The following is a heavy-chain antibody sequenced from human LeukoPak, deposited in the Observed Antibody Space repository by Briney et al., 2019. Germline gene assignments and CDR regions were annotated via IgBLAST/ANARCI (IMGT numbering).Heavy chain of an antibody. V-gene: IGHV3-30*02. J-gene: IGHJ4*02. D-gene: IGHD3-22*01. CDR2: IRFDGSNK. Sequence: PRGSLRLSCAASGFTLSSSGMHLVRPAPGKGLEWVSFIRFDGSNKHYADSVEGRFTITRDNSKNTLYLQMNSLRAEDTAVYYCAKHFDSSGYSLDYWGQGTLVTVSS. CDR3: AKHFDSSGYSLDY. CDR1: GFTLSSSG.